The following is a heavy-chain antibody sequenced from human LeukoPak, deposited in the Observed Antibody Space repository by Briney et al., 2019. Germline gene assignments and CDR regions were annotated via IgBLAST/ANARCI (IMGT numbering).Heavy chain of an antibody. J-gene: IGHJ4*02. CDR3: AREGGQWLVSDY. V-gene: IGHV3-23*01. CDR2: MSGSGVNT. D-gene: IGHD6-19*01. CDR1: GFTSSSYG. Sequence: GGSLRLSCAASGFTSSSYGMSWVRQAPGKGLEWVSAMSGSGVNTDYADSVKGRFTISRDNSKNTLYLQMNSLRAEDTAVYYCAREGGQWLVSDYWGQGTLVTVSS.